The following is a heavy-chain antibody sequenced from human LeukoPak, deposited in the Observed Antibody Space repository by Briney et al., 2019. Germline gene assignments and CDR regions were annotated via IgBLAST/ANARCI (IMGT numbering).Heavy chain of an antibody. CDR3: ARAAYSSTWYSRYFDL. Sequence: GGSLRLSCAVSGFTLSSYNMNWVRQAPGKGLEWVSYIRNSGNTIYYADSVKGRFTISRENAKNSLYLQMNSLRAGDTAVYYCARAAYSSTWYSRYFDLWGRGTLVTVSS. CDR2: IRNSGNTI. J-gene: IGHJ2*01. D-gene: IGHD6-13*01. CDR1: GFTLSSYN. V-gene: IGHV3-48*01.